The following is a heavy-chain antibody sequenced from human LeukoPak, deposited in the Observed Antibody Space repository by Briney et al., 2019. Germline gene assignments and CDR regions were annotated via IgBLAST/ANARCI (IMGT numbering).Heavy chain of an antibody. Sequence: PGGSLRLSCAASGFTFSNSGMHWVRQAPGTGPEWVAFISHEGTEKYYADAVKGRFTISRDNSKNTLYLQMNSLRAEDTAVYYCAKGPSLGITAFYFDYWGQGTLVTVSS. J-gene: IGHJ4*02. CDR2: ISHEGTEK. CDR1: GFTFSNSG. CDR3: AKGPSLGITAFYFDY. V-gene: IGHV3-30*18. D-gene: IGHD1-20*01.